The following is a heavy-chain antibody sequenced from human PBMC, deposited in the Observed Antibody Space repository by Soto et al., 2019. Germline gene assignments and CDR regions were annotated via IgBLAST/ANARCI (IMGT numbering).Heavy chain of an antibody. V-gene: IGHV4-4*02. CDR1: GVSISSSNW. Sequence: TLSLSCAVSGVSISSSNWWSWVRQPPGKGLEWIGEIYHSGSTNYNPSLKSRVTISVDKSKNQFSLKLSSVTAADTAVYYCASEGCGGDCSNYGMDVWGQGTTVTVSS. J-gene: IGHJ6*02. CDR3: ASEGCGGDCSNYGMDV. CDR2: IYHSGST. D-gene: IGHD2-21*02.